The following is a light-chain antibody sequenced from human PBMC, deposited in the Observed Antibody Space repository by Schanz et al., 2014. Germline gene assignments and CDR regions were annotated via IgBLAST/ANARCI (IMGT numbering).Light chain of an antibody. CDR1: QSLLYTSNNKNH. CDR2: WAS. Sequence: DIVMTQSPDSLAVSLGERATINCKSSQSLLYTSNNKNHLAWYQQKPGQPPKLLIYWASTREFGVPDRFSGSGSGTDFTLTISSLQAEDVAVYYCQQSYVTPPTFGQGTKVEIK. J-gene: IGKJ1*01. V-gene: IGKV4-1*01. CDR3: QQSYVTPPT.